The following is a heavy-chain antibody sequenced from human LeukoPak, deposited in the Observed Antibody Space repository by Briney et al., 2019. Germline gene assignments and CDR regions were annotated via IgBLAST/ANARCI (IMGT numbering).Heavy chain of an antibody. CDR2: ISSSSSTI. CDR3: ARSWNYYYYYGMGV. D-gene: IGHD1-1*01. Sequence: GGSLRLSCAVSGFTFRNAGMHWVRQAPGKGLEWVSYISSSSSTIYYADSVKGRFTISRDNAKNSLYLQMNSLRDEDTAVYYCARSWNYYYYYGMGVWGQGTTVTVSS. V-gene: IGHV3-48*02. J-gene: IGHJ6*02. CDR1: GFTFRNAG.